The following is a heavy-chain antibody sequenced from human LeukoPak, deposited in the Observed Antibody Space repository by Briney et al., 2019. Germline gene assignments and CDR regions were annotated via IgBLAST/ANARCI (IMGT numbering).Heavy chain of an antibody. CDR1: GFTFSDYY. CDR2: ISSSGSTI. V-gene: IGHV3-11*04. CDR3: ARDPYYYDSSGYYPY. J-gene: IGHJ4*02. Sequence: PGGSLRLSCAASGFTFSDYYMSWIRQAPGKGLEWVSYISSSGSTIYYADSVKGRFTISRDNAKNSLYLQMNSLRAEDTAVYYCARDPYYYDSSGYYPYWGQGTLVTVSS. D-gene: IGHD3-22*01.